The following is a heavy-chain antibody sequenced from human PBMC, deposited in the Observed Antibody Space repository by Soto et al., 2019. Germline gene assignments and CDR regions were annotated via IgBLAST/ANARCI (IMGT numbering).Heavy chain of an antibody. D-gene: IGHD3-22*01. V-gene: IGHV3-30-3*01. CDR1: RFTFSTYS. Sequence: QVQLVESGGGVVQPGRSLRLSCVASRFTFSTYSMQWVRQAPGKGLEWVAVISYDGSSRYYADSVQGRMTISRDNAKDTLYLQMHSLRLEDTAMYYCARGGQDYYDSSGFSPFDHWGQGTLVTVSS. CDR3: ARGGQDYYDSSGFSPFDH. J-gene: IGHJ4*02. CDR2: ISYDGSSR.